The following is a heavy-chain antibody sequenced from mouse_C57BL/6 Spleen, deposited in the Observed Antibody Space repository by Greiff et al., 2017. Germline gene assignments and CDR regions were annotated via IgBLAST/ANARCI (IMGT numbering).Heavy chain of an antibody. CDR3: ARNYGSPYYFDY. Sequence: VQLQQSGAELVRPGTSVKVSCKASGYAFTNYLIEWVKQRPGQGLEWIGVINPGSGGTNYNEKFKGKATLTADKSSSTAYMQLSSLTSEDSAVYFCARNYGSPYYFDYWGQGTTRTVSS. D-gene: IGHD1-1*01. CDR1: GYAFTNYL. J-gene: IGHJ2*01. CDR2: INPGSGGT. V-gene: IGHV1-54*01.